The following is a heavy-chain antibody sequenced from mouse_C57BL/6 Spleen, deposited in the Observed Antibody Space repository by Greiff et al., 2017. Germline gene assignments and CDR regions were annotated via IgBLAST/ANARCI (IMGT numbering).Heavy chain of an antibody. J-gene: IGHJ2*01. CDR1: GYTFTDYE. CDR2: IDPETGGT. V-gene: IGHV1-15*01. D-gene: IGHD2-4*01. CDR3: TRSHSDYSVDY. Sequence: QVQLQQSGAELVRPGASVTLSCKASGYTFTDYEMHWVKQTPVHGLEWIGAIDPETGGTAYNQKFKGKAILTADKSSSTAYMELRSLTSEDSAVDYCTRSHSDYSVDYWGQGTTLTVSS.